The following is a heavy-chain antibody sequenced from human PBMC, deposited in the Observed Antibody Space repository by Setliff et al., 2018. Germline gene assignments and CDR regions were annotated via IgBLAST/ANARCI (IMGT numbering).Heavy chain of an antibody. V-gene: IGHV4-38-2*01. J-gene: IGHJ4*02. Sequence: PSETLSLTCAVSGFSITNGYYWGWIRQSPGRGLEWIANIFQSGITFYNPSLKSRVTMSLDTSTNQFSLKLRSVTAADTAVYYCARLGGLLVATMPLDYWGQGIPVTVSS. CDR1: GFSITNGYY. D-gene: IGHD5-12*01. CDR3: ARLGGLLVATMPLDY. CDR2: IFQSGIT.